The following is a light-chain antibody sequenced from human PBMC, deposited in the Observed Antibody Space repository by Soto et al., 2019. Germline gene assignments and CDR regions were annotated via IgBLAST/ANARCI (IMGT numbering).Light chain of an antibody. V-gene: IGLV1-40*01. CDR1: SSNIGAGYD. Sequence: QSVLTQPPSVSGAPGQRVTISCTGSSSNIGAGYDVHWYQQLPGTAPKLLIYGNSNRPSGVPDRFSGSKSGTSASLAITGLQAEDEADYYCQSYDSRLSGWVFGGGTQLPV. CDR3: QSYDSRLSGWV. CDR2: GNS. J-gene: IGLJ2*01.